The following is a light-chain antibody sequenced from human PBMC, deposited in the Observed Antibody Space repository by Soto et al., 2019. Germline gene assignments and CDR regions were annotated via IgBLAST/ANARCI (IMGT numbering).Light chain of an antibody. CDR1: SSDVGTYDL. V-gene: IGLV2-23*01. CDR2: EAT. J-gene: IGLJ3*02. CDR3: CSFAGSNSWV. Sequence: QSALTQPASVSGSPGQSITISCTGTSSDVGTYDLVSWYQHHPGAAPKLMIYEATRRPSGISNRFSVSKSGNTASLTISGLQAEDEADYYCCSFAGSNSWVFGGGTKLTVL.